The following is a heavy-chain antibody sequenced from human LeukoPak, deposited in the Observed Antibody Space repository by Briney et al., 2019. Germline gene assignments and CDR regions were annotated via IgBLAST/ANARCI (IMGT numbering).Heavy chain of an antibody. J-gene: IGHJ4*02. CDR3: AKGSSAGRPYYFDY. Sequence: PGGSLRLPCAASGFTFSSYTMSWVRQAPGKGLEWVSAISHTSEYTYHADSVKGRFTISRDNSKNTLYLQMNSLRAEDTAMYYCAKGSSAGRPYYFDYWGQGTLVTVSS. CDR1: GFTFSSYT. V-gene: IGHV3-23*01. D-gene: IGHD3-10*01. CDR2: ISHTSEYT.